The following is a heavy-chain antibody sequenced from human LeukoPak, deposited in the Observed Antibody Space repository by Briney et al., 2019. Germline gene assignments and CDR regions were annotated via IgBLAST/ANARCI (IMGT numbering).Heavy chain of an antibody. Sequence: SETLSLTCTVSSGSIRSYYWGWVRQPPGKGLEWIGRIYTTGTTQYNPSLKSRVTMSVDTSTNQFSLNLRSMTASDTAVYYCGRQGYTASYYFFDYWSQGTLVAVS. V-gene: IGHV4-4*07. CDR3: GRQGYTASYYFFDY. J-gene: IGHJ4*02. D-gene: IGHD1-26*01. CDR2: IYTTGTT. CDR1: SGSIRSYY.